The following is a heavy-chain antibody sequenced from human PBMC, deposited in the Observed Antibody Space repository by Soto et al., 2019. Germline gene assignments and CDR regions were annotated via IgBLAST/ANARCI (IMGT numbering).Heavy chain of an antibody. CDR1: GYTFTSYG. CDR2: ISAYNGNT. D-gene: IGHD3-22*01. CDR3: AGETYYNDRSGYQFDY. J-gene: IGHJ4*02. Sequence: RASVKVSCKASGYTFTSYGITWVRQAPGQGLEWMGWISAYNGNTKYAQKFQGRVTMTTETSTSTTYMELRGLRSDDTAVYYCAGETYYNDRSGYQFDYWGQGXLVTVYS. V-gene: IGHV1-18*04.